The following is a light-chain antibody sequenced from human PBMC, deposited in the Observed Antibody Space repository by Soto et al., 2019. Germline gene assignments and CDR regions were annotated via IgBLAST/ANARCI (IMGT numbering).Light chain of an antibody. CDR2: DAS. CDR3: QQYDNLPHSAFT. J-gene: IGKJ3*01. Sequence: DIPMPQSPSSLSASVGDRVTITCQASQDISNYLNWYQQKPGKAPKLLSYDASNLETGDPSRFSGSGSGTDFTFTISSLQPEDIATYYCQQYDNLPHSAFTCGPGTKVDIK. CDR1: QDISNY. V-gene: IGKV1-33*01.